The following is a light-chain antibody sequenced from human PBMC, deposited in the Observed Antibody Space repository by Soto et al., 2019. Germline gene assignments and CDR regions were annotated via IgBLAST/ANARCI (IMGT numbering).Light chain of an antibody. J-gene: IGKJ5*01. CDR3: QQANSFPPT. CDR2: AAS. V-gene: IGKV1-9*01. CDR1: QGISSY. Sequence: DIQLTQSPSFLSASVGDGVTITCRASQGISSYLAWYQQKPGKAPKLLIYAASSLQSGVPSRFSGSGSGTDFTLTISSLQPEDFATYYCQQANSFPPTFGQGTRLEIK.